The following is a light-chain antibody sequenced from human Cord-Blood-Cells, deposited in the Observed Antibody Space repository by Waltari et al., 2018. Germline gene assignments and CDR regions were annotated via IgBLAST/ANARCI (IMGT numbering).Light chain of an antibody. V-gene: IGLV2-14*01. Sequence: QSALTQPASVSGSPGQSITISCTGTSSDVGGYNYVSWYQQHPGKAPKLMIYDVSKPPSGVSNRFSGCKSGNTASLTISGLQAEDEADYYCSSYTSSAWVFGGGTKLTVL. CDR1: SSDVGGYNY. J-gene: IGLJ3*02. CDR2: DVS. CDR3: SSYTSSAWV.